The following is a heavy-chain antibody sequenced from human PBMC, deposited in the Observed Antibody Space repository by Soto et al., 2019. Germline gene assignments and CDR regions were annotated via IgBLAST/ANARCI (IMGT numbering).Heavy chain of an antibody. Sequence: GGSLRLSCTASGFTFSTHWMHWVRQAPGKGLVWVSRINSGQSTTNYADSVKGRLTISRDNAKNTLYLRMTSLRAEDTAVYFCARSDDFDSGTYACDVWGQGTLVTVSS. CDR2: INSGQSTT. D-gene: IGHD3-10*01. CDR3: ARSDDFDSGTYACDV. J-gene: IGHJ3*01. CDR1: GFTFSTHW. V-gene: IGHV3-74*01.